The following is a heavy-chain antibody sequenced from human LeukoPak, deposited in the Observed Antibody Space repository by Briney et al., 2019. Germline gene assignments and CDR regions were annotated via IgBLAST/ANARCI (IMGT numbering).Heavy chain of an antibody. J-gene: IGHJ3*02. CDR3: AKAFIAAAGTRGAFDI. Sequence: GGSLRLSCAASGFTFSSYGMSWVRQAPGKGLEWVSAISGSGGSTYYADSVKGRVTISRDNSKNTLYLQMNSLRAEDTAVYYCAKAFIAAAGTRGAFDIWGQGTMVTVSS. CDR2: ISGSGGST. V-gene: IGHV3-23*01. CDR1: GFTFSSYG. D-gene: IGHD6-13*01.